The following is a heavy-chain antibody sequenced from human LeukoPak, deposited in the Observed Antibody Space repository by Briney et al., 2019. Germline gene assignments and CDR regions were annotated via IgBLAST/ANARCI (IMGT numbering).Heavy chain of an antibody. J-gene: IGHJ6*02. CDR1: GGTFSSYA. CDR3: ARDRLLGSSTSKDYYYYYGMDV. Sequence: ASVKVSCKASGGTFSSYAISWVRQAPGQGLEWMGGIIPIFGTANYAQKIQGRVTITADESTSTAYMELSSLRSEDTAVYYCARDRLLGSSTSKDYYYYYGMDVWGQGTTVTVSS. V-gene: IGHV1-69*13. D-gene: IGHD2-2*01. CDR2: IIPIFGTA.